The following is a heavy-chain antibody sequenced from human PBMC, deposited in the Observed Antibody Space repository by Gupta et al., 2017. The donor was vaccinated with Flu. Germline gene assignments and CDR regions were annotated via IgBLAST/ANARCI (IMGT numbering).Heavy chain of an antibody. D-gene: IGHD4-17*01. Sequence: VSTISGSTRSTYYAISVKGRFAISSDSSKNTLSLQMHSLAAEDTAIYYCAENTGWLQSLSIDFCGQGALVIVSS. J-gene: IGHJ4*02. CDR3: AENTGWLQSLSIDF. V-gene: IGHV3-23*01. CDR2: ISGSTRST.